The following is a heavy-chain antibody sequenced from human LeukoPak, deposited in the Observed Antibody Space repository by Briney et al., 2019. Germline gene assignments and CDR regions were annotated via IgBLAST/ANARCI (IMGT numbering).Heavy chain of an antibody. CDR3: VRIRQLVQGVDP. CDR1: GYSLTSYW. CDR2: IYPGDSDT. Sequence: GESLKISCKGSGYSLTSYWIGWVRQMPGKGLEGMGIIYPGDSDTRYSPSFQGQVTISADKSISTAYLQWSSLEPSDTGMYYCVRIRQLVQGVDPWGQGTLVTVSS. V-gene: IGHV5-51*01. D-gene: IGHD6-6*01. J-gene: IGHJ5*01.